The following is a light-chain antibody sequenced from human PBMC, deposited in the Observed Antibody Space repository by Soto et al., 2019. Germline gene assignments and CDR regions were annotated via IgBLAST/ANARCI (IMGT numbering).Light chain of an antibody. CDR3: QQSYSTPS. CDR1: QSISSY. V-gene: IGKV1-39*01. J-gene: IGKJ3*01. CDR2: AAS. Sequence: SQMTQSPSSLSASVGDRVTITCRASQSISSYLNWYQQKPGKAPKLLIYAASSLQSGVPSRFSGSGSGTDFTLTISSLQPEDFATYYCQQSYSTPSFGPGTKVDI.